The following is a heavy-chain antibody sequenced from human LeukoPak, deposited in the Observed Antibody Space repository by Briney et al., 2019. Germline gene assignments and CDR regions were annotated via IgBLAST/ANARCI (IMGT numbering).Heavy chain of an antibody. CDR1: GFTFSSYS. Sequence: KTGGSLRLSCAASGFTFSSYSMNWVRQAPGKGLEWVSSVSSSSSYIYYADSVKGRFTISRDNAKNSLYLQMNSLRAEDTAVYYCARALVVGASKWGQGTLVTVSS. CDR3: ARALVVGASK. CDR2: VSSSSSYI. D-gene: IGHD1-26*01. J-gene: IGHJ4*02. V-gene: IGHV3-21*01.